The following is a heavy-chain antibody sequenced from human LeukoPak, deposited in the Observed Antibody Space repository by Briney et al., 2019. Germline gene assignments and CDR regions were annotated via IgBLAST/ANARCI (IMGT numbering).Heavy chain of an antibody. CDR3: AKDGYSSCCYYWFDP. CDR1: GFTFSSYA. V-gene: IGHV3-23*01. D-gene: IGHD6-13*01. J-gene: IGHJ5*02. Sequence: AGGSLRLSCAASGFTFSSYAMSWVRQAPGKGLEWVSAISGNGGSTYYADSVKGRFTISRDNSKNTLYLQMNSLRAEDTAVYYCAKDGYSSCCYYWFDPWGQGTLVTVSS. CDR2: ISGNGGST.